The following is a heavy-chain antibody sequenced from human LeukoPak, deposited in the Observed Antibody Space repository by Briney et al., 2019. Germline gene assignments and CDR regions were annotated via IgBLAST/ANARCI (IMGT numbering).Heavy chain of an antibody. V-gene: IGHV4-59*01. CDR2: IYYSGST. J-gene: IGHJ4*02. CDR3: ASTIVHYYDSSGYEFDY. CDR1: GGSISSYY. Sequence: SETLSLTCTVSGGSISSYYWSWIRQPPGKGLEWIGYIYYSGSTNYNPSLKSRVTISVDTSKNQFSLKLSSVTAADTAVYYCASTIVHYYDSSGYEFDYWGQGTLVTVSS. D-gene: IGHD3-22*01.